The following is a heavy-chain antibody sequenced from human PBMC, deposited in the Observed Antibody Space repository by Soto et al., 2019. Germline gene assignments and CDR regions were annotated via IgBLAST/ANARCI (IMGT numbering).Heavy chain of an antibody. Sequence: PSETLSLTCTVSVGSISSYYWSLIRQPAGKGLECIWRIYTSGSTNYNPSLKSRVTMSVDTSKSQFSLQLTSVTAADAAVYYCERGAADTAMVAAWAQGTVVTISS. CDR3: ERGAADTAMVAA. D-gene: IGHD5-18*01. CDR2: IYTSGST. J-gene: IGHJ5*02. V-gene: IGHV4-4*07. CDR1: VGSISSYY.